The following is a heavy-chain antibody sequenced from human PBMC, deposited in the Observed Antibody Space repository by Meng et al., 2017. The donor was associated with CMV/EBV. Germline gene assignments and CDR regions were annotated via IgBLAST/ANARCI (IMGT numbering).Heavy chain of an antibody. D-gene: IGHD2-2*01. CDR1: GGSISSYY. V-gene: IGHV4-59*01. CDR3: ARRTSRRAFDI. J-gene: IGHJ3*02. Sequence: GSLRLSCTVSGGSISSYYWSWILQPPGKGLEWIGYIYYSGSTNYNPSLKSRVTISVDTSKNQFSLKLSSVTAADTAVYYCARRTSRRAFDIWGQGTMVTVSS. CDR2: IYYSGST.